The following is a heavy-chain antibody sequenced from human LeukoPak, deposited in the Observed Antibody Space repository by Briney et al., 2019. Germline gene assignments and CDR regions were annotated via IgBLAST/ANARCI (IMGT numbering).Heavy chain of an antibody. V-gene: IGHV2-5*02. CDR2: IYWDDDK. CDR3: ARYGGNSAAIDY. Sequence: SGPTLVNPTQTLTLACTFSGFSLSTSGVGVGWIRQPPGKALEWLALIYWDDDKRYSPSLKSRLTITKDTSKNQVVLIMTNMDPVDTATYYCARYGGNSAAIDYWGQGTLVTVSS. J-gene: IGHJ4*02. D-gene: IGHD4-23*01. CDR1: GFSLSTSGVG.